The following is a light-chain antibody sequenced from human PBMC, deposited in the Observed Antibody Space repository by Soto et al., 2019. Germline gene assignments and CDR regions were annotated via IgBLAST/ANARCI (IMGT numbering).Light chain of an antibody. Sequence: IQLTQSPSSLSASVGDRVTITCRASQDIRRALAWYQQKPGKAPNLLISDASSLERGVPSRFSGSGSGTDFPVASISLQPEEFATYVCQQFTYPLTFGGGTKVELK. V-gene: IGKV1-13*02. CDR1: QDIRRA. CDR3: QQFTYPLT. CDR2: DAS. J-gene: IGKJ4*01.